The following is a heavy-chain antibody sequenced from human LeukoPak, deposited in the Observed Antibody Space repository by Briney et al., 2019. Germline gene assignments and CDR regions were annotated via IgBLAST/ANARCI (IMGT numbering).Heavy chain of an antibody. CDR3: ARDRKGRNDAFDI. V-gene: IGHV4-34*09. CDR1: GGSLSGSY. J-gene: IGHJ3*02. CDR2: INHSGSA. Sequence: SETLSLTCAVYGGSLSGSYWSWIRQPPGKGLEWIGEINHSGSANYNPSLKSRVTISVDTSKNQFSLKLSSVTAADTAVYYCARDRKGRNDAFDIWGQGTMVTVSS.